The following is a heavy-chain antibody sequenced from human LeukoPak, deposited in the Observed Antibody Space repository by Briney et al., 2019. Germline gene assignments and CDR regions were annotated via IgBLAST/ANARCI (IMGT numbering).Heavy chain of an antibody. V-gene: IGHV4-4*07. J-gene: IGHJ5*02. Sequence: SETLSLTCTVSGGSISSYYWSWIRQPAGKGLEWIGRIYTSGSTNYNPSLKSRVTMSVDTSKNQFSLKLSSVTAADTAVYYCARDQGWELPNWFDHWGQGTLVTVSS. CDR1: GGSISSYY. CDR2: IYTSGST. D-gene: IGHD1-26*01. CDR3: ARDQGWELPNWFDH.